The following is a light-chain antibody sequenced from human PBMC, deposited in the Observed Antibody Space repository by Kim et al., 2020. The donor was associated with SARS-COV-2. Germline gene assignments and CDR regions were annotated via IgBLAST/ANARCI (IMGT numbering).Light chain of an antibody. Sequence: NFMLTQPHSVSESPGKTVTISCTRSSGRIASYYMQWYQQRPGSAPTTVIYEDNQRPSGVPDRFSGSIDSSSNSASLTISGLKTEDEADYYCQSYDSSNLWVFGGGTQLTVL. CDR3: QSYDSSNLWV. CDR1: SGRIASYY. V-gene: IGLV6-57*04. J-gene: IGLJ3*02. CDR2: EDN.